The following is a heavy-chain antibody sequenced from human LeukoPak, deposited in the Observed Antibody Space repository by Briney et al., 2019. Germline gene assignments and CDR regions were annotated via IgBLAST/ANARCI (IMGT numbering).Heavy chain of an antibody. D-gene: IGHD5-18*01. J-gene: IGHJ6*01. CDR1: GFSLRTSAMY. CDR3: ARIHRYGPAGYYGMDV. CDR2: IDWDDDK. Sequence: SGPALVKPTQTLTLTCTFSGFSLRTSAMYVSWIRQPPGKALEWLARIDWDDDKYYSTSLKTRLTISKDTSKNQVAFTMTNMDPVDTAAYYCARIHRYGPAGYYGMDVWGQGTTVTVSS. V-gene: IGHV2-70*11.